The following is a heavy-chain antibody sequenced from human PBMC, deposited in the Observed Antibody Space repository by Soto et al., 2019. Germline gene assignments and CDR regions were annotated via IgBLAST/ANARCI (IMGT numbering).Heavy chain of an antibody. J-gene: IGHJ4*02. CDR3: ASPVGYSYGPFDY. V-gene: IGHV3-74*01. D-gene: IGHD5-18*01. Sequence: GGSLRLSCAASGLPFSSYWMHWVRQAPGKGLVWVSRINSDGSSTSYADSVKGRFTISRDNAKNTLYLQMNSLRAEDTAVYYCASPVGYSYGPFDYWGQGTPVTVSS. CDR1: GLPFSSYW. CDR2: INSDGSST.